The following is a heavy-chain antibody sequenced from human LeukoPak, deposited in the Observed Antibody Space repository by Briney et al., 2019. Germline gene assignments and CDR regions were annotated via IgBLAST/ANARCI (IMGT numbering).Heavy chain of an antibody. J-gene: IGHJ3*02. CDR1: GYTFTSYF. CDR2: INPNSGGT. CDR3: ARDDKNAYDAFDI. V-gene: IGHV1-2*02. Sequence: ASVKVSCKASGYTFTSYFMHWVRQAPGQGLEWLGWINPNSGGTNYAQKFQGRVTMTRDTSISTAYMELSRLRSDDTAVYYCARDDKNAYDAFDIWGQGTMVTVSS. D-gene: IGHD2-21*01.